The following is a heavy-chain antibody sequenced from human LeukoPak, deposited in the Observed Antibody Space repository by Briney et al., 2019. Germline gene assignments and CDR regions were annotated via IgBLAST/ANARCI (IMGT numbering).Heavy chain of an antibody. V-gene: IGHV1-8*01. CDR3: ARSGFGSGISFDL. Sequence: ASVKVSCKASGYTFTSYDINWVRQVTGQGLERMGWMNSNSGDTGYPQKFQGRVTMTRDTSITTAYMELSSLRSEDTAVYYCARSGFGSGISFDLWGQGTLVTVSS. J-gene: IGHJ5*02. D-gene: IGHD3-10*01. CDR1: GYTFTSYD. CDR2: MNSNSGDT.